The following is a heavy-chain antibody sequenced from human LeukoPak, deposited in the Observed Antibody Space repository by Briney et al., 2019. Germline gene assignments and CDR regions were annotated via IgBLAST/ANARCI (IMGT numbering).Heavy chain of an antibody. D-gene: IGHD3-9*01. CDR3: AREGVPDILTGYQPNYFDY. V-gene: IGHV3-74*01. Sequence: GGPLRLSCAASGFTFSTYWMHWVRQAPGKGLVWVSRVNSDGSSTTHADSVKGRFTISRDNAKNTLYLQMNSLRAEDTAVYYCAREGVPDILTGYQPNYFDYWGRGTLVTVSS. J-gene: IGHJ4*02. CDR2: VNSDGSST. CDR1: GFTFSTYW.